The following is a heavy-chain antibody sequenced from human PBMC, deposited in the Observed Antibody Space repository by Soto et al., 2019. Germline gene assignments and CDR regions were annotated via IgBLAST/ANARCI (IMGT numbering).Heavy chain of an antibody. D-gene: IGHD6-13*01. V-gene: IGHV4-59*01. CDR1: GGSISSNY. Sequence: SETLSLTCTVSGGSISSNYWAWIRQPPGKGLEWIGYVYNSGSTNYNPSLKSRVTISEDTSKSQFSLKVNSMTAADTAVYYCARYRREAVAGYTLDNWGQGILVTAPQ. J-gene: IGHJ4*02. CDR3: ARYRREAVAGYTLDN. CDR2: VYNSGST.